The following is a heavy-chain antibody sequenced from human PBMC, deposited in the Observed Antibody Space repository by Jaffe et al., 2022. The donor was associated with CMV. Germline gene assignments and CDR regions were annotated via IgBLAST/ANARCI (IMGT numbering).Heavy chain of an antibody. J-gene: IGHJ4*02. CDR2: ISAGGVTT. CDR3: AKVPFLQSMAAPFDY. CDR1: GFTFSSYG. Sequence: EVQLLESGGGLVQPGGSLRLSCAASGFTFSSYGMSWVRQAPGKGLEWVSAISAGGVTTYYADSVKGRFTISRDNSKNTLYLQMNSLRAGDTAVYYCAKVPFLQSMAAPFDYWGQGALVIVSS. D-gene: IGHD6-6*01. V-gene: IGHV3-23*01.